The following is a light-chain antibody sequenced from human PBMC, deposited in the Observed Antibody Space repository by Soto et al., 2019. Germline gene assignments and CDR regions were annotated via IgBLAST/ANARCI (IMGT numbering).Light chain of an antibody. Sequence: QAVVTQPPSASGTPGQRVTISCSGSLSNIGSNFIYWYQQLPGSAPKLLINRNNERPSGVPDRFSGSKSGTSASLAISGLRSEDEADYHCAAWDDSLRGVVFGGGTQLTVL. V-gene: IGLV1-47*01. CDR2: RNN. J-gene: IGLJ2*01. CDR3: AAWDDSLRGVV. CDR1: LSNIGSNF.